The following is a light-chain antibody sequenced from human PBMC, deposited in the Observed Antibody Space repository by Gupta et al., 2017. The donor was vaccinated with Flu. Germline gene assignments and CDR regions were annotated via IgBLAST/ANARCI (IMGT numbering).Light chain of an antibody. CDR2: GVT. V-gene: IGLV2-14*01. CDR1: SSYIGCYNY. CDR3: SSCISSTTLV. Sequence: ITISCTRPSSYIGCYNYISSYQQHPAQAHKLLIYGVTNRTAGVADRFSASKSGDTASLTISGLQAEDEADYYCSSCISSTTLVFGGGTKLTVL. J-gene: IGLJ2*01.